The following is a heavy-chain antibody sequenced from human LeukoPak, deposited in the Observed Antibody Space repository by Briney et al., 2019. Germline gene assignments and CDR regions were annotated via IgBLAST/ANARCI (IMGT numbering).Heavy chain of an antibody. D-gene: IGHD2-2*01. CDR2: IRSKTDGGTA. Sequence: PGGSLRLSCAASGFTFTNAWMNWVRQAPGKGLEWVARIRSKTDGGTADYAAPVKGRFTISRDDSKNTLYLQMNSLKTEDTAVYYCTTPHGVVPGPMPITTVRWGQGTLVTVSS. J-gene: IGHJ4*02. CDR1: GFTFTNAW. CDR3: TTPHGVVPGPMPITTVR. V-gene: IGHV3-15*01.